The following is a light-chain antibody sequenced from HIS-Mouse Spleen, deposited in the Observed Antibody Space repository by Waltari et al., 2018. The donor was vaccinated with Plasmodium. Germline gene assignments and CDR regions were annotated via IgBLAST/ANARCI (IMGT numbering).Light chain of an antibody. CDR1: SGHSSYA. V-gene: IGLV4-69*01. CDR3: QTWGTGMGV. Sequence: QLVLTQSPSASASLGASVKLTCTLSSGHSSYAIAWHQQQPEKGPRDLMKLHREGSHSKGDGTPERCSGSSAGAERYLTISSLQSEDEADYYCQTWGTGMGVFGGGTKLTVL. CDR2: LHREGSH. J-gene: IGLJ2*01.